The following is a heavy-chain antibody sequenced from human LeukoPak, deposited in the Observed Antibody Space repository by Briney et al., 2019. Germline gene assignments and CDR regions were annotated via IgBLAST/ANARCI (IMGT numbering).Heavy chain of an antibody. CDR2: IYYSGST. CDR1: GGSISSSNYY. J-gene: IGHJ4*02. Sequence: SETLSLTCTVSGGSISSSNYYWGWIRQPPGKGLEWIGTIYYSGSTYYNPSLRTRVTVSVDTSKKQFSLKLSSVTAADTAVYYCARHLFGSGYYPDYWGQGTLVTVSS. V-gene: IGHV4-39*01. D-gene: IGHD3-22*01. CDR3: ARHLFGSGYYPDY.